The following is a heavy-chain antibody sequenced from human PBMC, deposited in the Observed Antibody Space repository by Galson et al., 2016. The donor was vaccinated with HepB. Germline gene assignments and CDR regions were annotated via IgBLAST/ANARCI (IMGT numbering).Heavy chain of an antibody. Sequence: SETLSPTCTVSGGSISPYYWSWIRQPPGKGLEWIGYMYYSGSTNYNPSLKSRVTISVDTSKNQFSLNLTSVTAADTAVYYCARSSGSFWGQGTLVTVSS. CDR2: MYYSGST. CDR3: ARSSGSF. V-gene: IGHV4-59*01. J-gene: IGHJ4*02. D-gene: IGHD1-26*01. CDR1: GGSISPYY.